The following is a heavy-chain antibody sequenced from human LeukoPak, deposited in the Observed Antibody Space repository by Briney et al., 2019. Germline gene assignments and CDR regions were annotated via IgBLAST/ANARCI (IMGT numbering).Heavy chain of an antibody. J-gene: IGHJ5*01. CDR1: GFTFSSYA. CDR3: AGILAVAGTNWFDP. Sequence: PGRSLRLSCAASGFTFSSYAMHWVRQAPGKGLEWVAVISYDGSNKYYADSVKGRFTISRGNSKNTLYLQMNSLRAEDTAVYYCAGILAVAGTNWFDPWGQGTLVTVSS. V-gene: IGHV3-30*04. D-gene: IGHD6-19*01. CDR2: ISYDGSNK.